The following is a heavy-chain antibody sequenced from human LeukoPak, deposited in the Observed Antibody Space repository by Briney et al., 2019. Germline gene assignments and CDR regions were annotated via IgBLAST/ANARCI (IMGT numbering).Heavy chain of an antibody. CDR2: ISGNGGST. CDR1: GFTFGSYV. V-gene: IGHV3-23*01. Sequence: GGSLRLSCAASGFTFGSYVMNWVRQAPGKGLEWVSTISGNGGSTYYADSVKGRFTISRDNSKNTLYLQMNSLRAEDTAVYFCAKAPVTSCRGAYCYPFDSWGQGTLVTVSS. CDR3: AKAPVTSCRGAYCYPFDS. J-gene: IGHJ4*02. D-gene: IGHD2-21*01.